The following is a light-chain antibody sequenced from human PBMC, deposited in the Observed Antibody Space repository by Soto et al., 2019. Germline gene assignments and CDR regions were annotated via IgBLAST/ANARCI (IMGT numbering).Light chain of an antibody. J-gene: IGLJ1*01. CDR2: ENN. CDR3: GTCYSSLSAFFV. Sequence: QSVLTQPPSVSGAPGQKVTISCSGSSSNIGNNYESWYQQHPGTAPKLLINENNKHPSWIPHQLSASKSAASATLGITALHTGDEADYYCGTCYSSLSAFFVFGTGTKVTVL. V-gene: IGLV1-51*02. CDR1: SSNIGNNY.